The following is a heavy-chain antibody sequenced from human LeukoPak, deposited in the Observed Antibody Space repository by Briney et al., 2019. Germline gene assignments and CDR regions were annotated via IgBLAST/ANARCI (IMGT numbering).Heavy chain of an antibody. Sequence: SETLSLTCTVSGASISTYYWSWIRQPPGKGLEWIGYIYYSGSTNYNPSLKSRVTISVDTSKNQFSLKLSSVTAADTAVYYCASRRYFDYWGQGTLVTVSS. J-gene: IGHJ4*02. CDR3: ASRRYFDY. CDR2: IYYSGST. V-gene: IGHV4-59*08. CDR1: GASISTYY.